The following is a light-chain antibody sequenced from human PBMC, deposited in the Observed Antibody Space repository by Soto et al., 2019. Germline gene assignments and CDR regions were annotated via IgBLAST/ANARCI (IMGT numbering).Light chain of an antibody. Sequence: EIVLTQSPATLSLSPGERATLSCRTSQSVGTYLAWYQHNPGQAPRLLIYDASNRATGIPARFSGSGSGTDFTLTISSPEPEDFAVYYCQQRYNWPIGQGTKLEIK. V-gene: IGKV3-11*01. J-gene: IGKJ2*01. CDR1: QSVGTY. CDR2: DAS. CDR3: QQRYNWP.